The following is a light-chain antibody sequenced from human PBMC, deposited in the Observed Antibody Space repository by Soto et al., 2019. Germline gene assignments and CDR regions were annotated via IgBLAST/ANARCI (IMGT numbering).Light chain of an antibody. CDR1: QGFLYSSNNKNY. J-gene: IGKJ5*01. Sequence: DIVMTQSPDSLAVSLGERATINCKSSQGFLYSSNNKNYLAWYQQKPGQPPKLLIYWASTRESGVPDRFSGSGSGTDFTLTISSLQAEDVAVYYCQQYYSTLITFGQGTRLEI. V-gene: IGKV4-1*01. CDR2: WAS. CDR3: QQYYSTLIT.